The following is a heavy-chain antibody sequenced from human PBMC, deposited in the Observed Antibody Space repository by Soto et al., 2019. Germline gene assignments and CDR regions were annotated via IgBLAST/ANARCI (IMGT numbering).Heavy chain of an antibody. D-gene: IGHD3-9*01. J-gene: IGHJ2*01. CDR3: AGEGIRDFRSVSAFLLNRSSDL. CDR2: IYYSGST. V-gene: IGHV4-31*02. Sequence: PGKGLEWIGYIYYSGSTYYNPSLKSRVTISVDTSKNQFSLKLSSVTAADTVLFFQAGEGIRDFRSVSAFLLNRSSDL.